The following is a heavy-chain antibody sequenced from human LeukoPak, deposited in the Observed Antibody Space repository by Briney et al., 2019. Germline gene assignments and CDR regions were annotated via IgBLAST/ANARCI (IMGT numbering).Heavy chain of an antibody. V-gene: IGHV3-30*03. Sequence: GGSLRLSCAASNFNFRSYAMHWVRQAPGKGLEWVAMISYDGTSKSHADSVRGRFTISRDNSQNRLYLEMTSLRTEDMALYARPHGEFMYAMDVWGQGTTVTVSS. CDR3: PHGEFMYAMDV. D-gene: IGHD3-10*01. CDR1: NFNFRSYA. CDR2: ISYDGTSK. J-gene: IGHJ6*02.